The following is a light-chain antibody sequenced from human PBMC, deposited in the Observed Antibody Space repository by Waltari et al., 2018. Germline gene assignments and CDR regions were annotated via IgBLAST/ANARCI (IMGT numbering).Light chain of an antibody. CDR2: VTRDGSY. J-gene: IGLJ1*01. V-gene: IGLV4-69*01. CDR3: QTWNIGIRV. Sequence: QLALTQSPSASASLGASVTLTCTLSSVHNTYAIAWPQQPPEKAPRYLMKVTRDGSYAKADGIPDRFSGSSSGAERFLTISSLQSEDEADYYCQTWNIGIRVFGIGTKVTVL. CDR1: SVHNTYA.